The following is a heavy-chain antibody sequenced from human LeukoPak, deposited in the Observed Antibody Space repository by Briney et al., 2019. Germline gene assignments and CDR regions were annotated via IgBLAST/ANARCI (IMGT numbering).Heavy chain of an antibody. CDR3: SFFDSRLVGVNENC. CDR1: GFTFSSAW. J-gene: IGHJ4*02. V-gene: IGHV3-7*01. Sequence: PGGSLRLSCVASGFTFSSAWMHWVRQAPGKGLEWVANIRQDGSEKYYVHSVKGRFTISRDNAKNSPYLQMNSLRAEDTAVYYCSFFDSRLVGVNENCWGQGTLVTVSS. D-gene: IGHD4-23*01. CDR2: IRQDGSEK.